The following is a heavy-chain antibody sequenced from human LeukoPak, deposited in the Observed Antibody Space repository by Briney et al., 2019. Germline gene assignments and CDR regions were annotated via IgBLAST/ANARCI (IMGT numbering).Heavy chain of an antibody. CDR3: ATAGIVGATGNFDY. D-gene: IGHD1-26*01. J-gene: IGHJ4*02. CDR1: GYTFTSYY. CDR2: INPSGGST. Sequence: ASVKVSCKASGYTFTSYYMHWVRQAPGQGLEWMGIINPSGGSTSYAQKFQGRVTMTEDTSTDTAYMELSSLRSEDTAVYYCATAGIVGATGNFDYWGQGTLVTVSS. V-gene: IGHV1-46*01.